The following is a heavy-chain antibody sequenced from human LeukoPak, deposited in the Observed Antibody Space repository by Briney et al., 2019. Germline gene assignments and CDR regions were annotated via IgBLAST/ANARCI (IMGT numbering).Heavy chain of an antibody. J-gene: IGHJ6*02. CDR2: ISWNSGSI. CDR1: GFTFDDYA. CDR3: AKESESPPITMVRGVKYGMDV. Sequence: GGSLRLSCAASGFTFDDYAMHWVRQAPGKGLEWVSGISWNSGSIGYADSVKGRFTISRDNAKNSLYLQMNSLRAEDTALYYCAKESESPPITMVRGVKYGMDVWGQGTTVTVSS. D-gene: IGHD3-10*01. V-gene: IGHV3-9*01.